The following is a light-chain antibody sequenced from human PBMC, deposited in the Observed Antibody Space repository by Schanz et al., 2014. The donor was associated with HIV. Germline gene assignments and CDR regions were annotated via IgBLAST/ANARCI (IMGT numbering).Light chain of an antibody. CDR2: KAS. V-gene: IGKV1-5*03. J-gene: IGKJ2*01. CDR3: QQYNNYPYT. CDR1: QSISDW. Sequence: DLQLPPSPSTLSASVGDRVIIICRARQSISDWLAWYQQKPGKAPTLLIYKASTLEPGVPSRFSGRGSGTEFTLTISSLQPDDFATYYCQQYNNYPYTFGQGTKVEIK.